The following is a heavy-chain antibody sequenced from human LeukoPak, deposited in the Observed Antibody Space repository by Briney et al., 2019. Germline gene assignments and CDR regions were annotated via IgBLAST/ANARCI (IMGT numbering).Heavy chain of an antibody. CDR3: ARDLSLQYSGSYYSEYFQH. J-gene: IGHJ1*01. CDR1: GYTFTSYA. Sequence: KISCKASGYTFTSYAMHWVRQAPGQRLEWMGWINAGNGNTKYSQKFQGRVTITRDTSASTAYMELSSLRSEDTAVYYCARDLSLQYSGSYYSEYFQHWGQGTLVTVSS. D-gene: IGHD1-26*01. CDR2: INAGNGNT. V-gene: IGHV1-3*01.